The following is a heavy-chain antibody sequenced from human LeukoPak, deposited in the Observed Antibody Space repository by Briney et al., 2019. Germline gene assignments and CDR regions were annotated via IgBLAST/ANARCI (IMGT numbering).Heavy chain of an antibody. V-gene: IGHV5-51*01. D-gene: IGHD6-13*01. J-gene: IGHJ3*02. CDR3: ARARIAAAGSPDI. CDR1: GYSFTGYW. CDR2: IYPGDSDT. Sequence: GESLKISCKGSGYSFTGYWIGWVRQMPGKGLEWMGIIYPGDSDTRYSPSFQGQVTISADKSISTAYLQWSSLKASDTAMHYCARARIAAAGSPDIWGQGTMVTVSS.